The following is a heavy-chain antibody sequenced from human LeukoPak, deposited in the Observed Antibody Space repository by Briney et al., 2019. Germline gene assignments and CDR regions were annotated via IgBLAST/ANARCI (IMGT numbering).Heavy chain of an antibody. CDR2: ISSSGSTI. CDR1: GFTFGSYG. J-gene: IGHJ4*02. CDR3: AKDRVDGSGSQFDS. Sequence: GGSLRLSCAASGFTFGSYGMHWIRQAPGKGLEWVSYISSSGSTIYYADSVKGRFTISRDNAKNSLYLQMNSLRADDTAVYCCAKDRVDGSGSQFDSWGQGSLVIVSS. D-gene: IGHD3-10*01. V-gene: IGHV3-48*04.